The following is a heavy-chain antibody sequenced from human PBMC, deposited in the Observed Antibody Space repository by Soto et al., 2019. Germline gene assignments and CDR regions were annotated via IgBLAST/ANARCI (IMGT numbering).Heavy chain of an antibody. J-gene: IGHJ4*02. D-gene: IGHD4-17*01. CDR1: GGSISSGGYS. CDR3: ARGGTTVTTGGFDY. V-gene: IGHV4-30-2*01. Sequence: SETLSLTCAVSGGSISSGGYSWSWIRQPPGKGLEWIGYIYHSGSTYYNPSLESRVTISVDRSKNQFSLKLSSVTAADTAVYYCARGGTTVTTGGFDYWGQGTLVTVSS. CDR2: IYHSGST.